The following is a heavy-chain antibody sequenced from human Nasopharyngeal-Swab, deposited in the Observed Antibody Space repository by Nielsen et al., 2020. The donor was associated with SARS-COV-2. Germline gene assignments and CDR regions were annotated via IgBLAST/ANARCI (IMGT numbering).Heavy chain of an antibody. CDR1: GFTFSPHT. V-gene: IGHV3-48*04. Sequence: GESLKISCATSGFTFSPHTMTWVRQAPGKGLQWISYITSGNSVQYADSVRGRFTISRDNAKNSLDLQMNSLTAEDTAAYYCARERGGGYGDYWGQGTLVTVSS. J-gene: IGHJ4*02. D-gene: IGHD5-12*01. CDR2: ITSGNSV. CDR3: ARERGGGYGDY.